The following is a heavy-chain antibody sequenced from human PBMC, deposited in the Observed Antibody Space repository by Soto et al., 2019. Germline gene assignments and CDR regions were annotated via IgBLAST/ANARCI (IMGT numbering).Heavy chain of an antibody. D-gene: IGHD3-3*01. J-gene: IGHJ6*02. Sequence: QVQLVESGGGVVQPGRSLRLSCAASEFTFSSYGMHWVRQAPGKGLEWVAVIWYDGSNKYYADSVKGRLTISRDNSKNTLYLQMNSLRAEDTAVYYCARDPQFLEWLPNYYYYYGMDVWGQGTTVTVSS. CDR1: EFTFSSYG. V-gene: IGHV3-33*01. CDR3: ARDPQFLEWLPNYYYYYGMDV. CDR2: IWYDGSNK.